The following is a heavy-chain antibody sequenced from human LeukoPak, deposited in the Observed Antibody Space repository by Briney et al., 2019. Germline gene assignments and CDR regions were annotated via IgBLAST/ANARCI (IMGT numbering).Heavy chain of an antibody. V-gene: IGHV3-7*05. CDR3: ARQSLPPDY. CDR1: GFTFSNYW. Sequence: GGSLRLPWAASGFTFSNYWMSWVRQAPGKGLEWVANIKQDGSEKYYVDSVKGRFTISRDNAKNSLYLQMNSLRAEDTAVYYCARQSLPPDYWAQGPLVTVSS. CDR2: IKQDGSEK. D-gene: IGHD2-21*02. J-gene: IGHJ4*02.